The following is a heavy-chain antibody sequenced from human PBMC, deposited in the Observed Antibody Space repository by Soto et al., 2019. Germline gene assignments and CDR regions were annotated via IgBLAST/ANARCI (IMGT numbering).Heavy chain of an antibody. CDR3: TTWLGGDGYSYGYYFDY. V-gene: IGHV3-15*07. D-gene: IGHD5-18*01. J-gene: IGHJ4*02. CDR2: IKSKTDGGTT. Sequence: EVQLVESGGGLVKPGGSLRLFCAASGFTFSNAWMNWVRQAPGKGLEWVGRIKSKTDGGTTDYAAPVKGRFTISRDDSKNTLYLQMNSLKTEDTAVYYCTTWLGGDGYSYGYYFDYWGQGTLVTVSS. CDR1: GFTFSNAW.